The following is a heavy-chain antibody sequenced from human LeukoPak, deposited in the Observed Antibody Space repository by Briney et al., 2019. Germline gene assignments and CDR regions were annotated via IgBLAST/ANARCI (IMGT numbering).Heavy chain of an antibody. CDR3: ARDRLRFLEWLPNLTDAFDI. CDR2: INPNSGGT. CDR1: GYTFTSYY. Sequence: ASVKVSCKASGYTFTSYYMHWVRQAPGQGLEWMGWINPNSGGTNYAQKFQGRVTMTRDTSISTAYMELSRLRSDDTAVYYCARDRLRFLEWLPNLTDAFDIWGQGTMVTVSS. J-gene: IGHJ3*02. D-gene: IGHD3-3*01. V-gene: IGHV1-2*02.